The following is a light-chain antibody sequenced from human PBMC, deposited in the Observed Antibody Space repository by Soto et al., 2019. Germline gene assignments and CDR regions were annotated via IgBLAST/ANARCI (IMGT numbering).Light chain of an antibody. J-gene: IGKJ1*01. CDR2: AAS. Sequence: DIQMTQSPSSLSASVGDRVTITCRASQSISNYLNWYQQKPGKAPKLLISAASSLQSGVPSRFSGSRSGTDFTLTINSLQPEDFATYYCQQSYSTPPTFGQGTKVEIK. CDR1: QSISNY. V-gene: IGKV1-39*01. CDR3: QQSYSTPPT.